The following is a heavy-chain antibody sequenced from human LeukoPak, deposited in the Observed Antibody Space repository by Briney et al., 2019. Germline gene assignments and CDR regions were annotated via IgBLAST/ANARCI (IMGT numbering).Heavy chain of an antibody. CDR1: GITIRSHW. CDR3: AKGDTADGFDY. J-gene: IGHJ4*02. V-gene: IGHV3-74*01. D-gene: IGHD5-18*01. Sequence: GGSLRLSCAASGITIRSHWMFWVRQAPGKGLVWVSHINSDGSSTSYVDSVKGRFTISRDNAKNTLYVQMNSLRAEDTAVYYCAKGDTADGFDYWGQGTLVTVSS. CDR2: INSDGSST.